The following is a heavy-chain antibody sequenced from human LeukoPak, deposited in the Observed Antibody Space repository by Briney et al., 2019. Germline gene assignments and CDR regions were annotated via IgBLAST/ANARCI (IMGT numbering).Heavy chain of an antibody. V-gene: IGHV6-1*01. CDR1: GDSVSSNSAA. CDR3: AREDGIAVAGTDYYYGMDV. D-gene: IGHD6-19*01. Sequence: SQTLSLTCAISGDSVSSNSAAWNWIRQSPSRGLEWLGRIYYRSKWYNDYAVSVKSRITINPDTSKNQFSLQLNSVTPEDTAVYYCAREDGIAVAGTDYYYGMDVWGQGTTVTVSS. J-gene: IGHJ6*02. CDR2: IYYRSKWYN.